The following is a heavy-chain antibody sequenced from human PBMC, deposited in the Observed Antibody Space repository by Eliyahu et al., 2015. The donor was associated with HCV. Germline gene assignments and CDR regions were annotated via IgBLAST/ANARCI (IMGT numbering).Heavy chain of an antibody. CDR1: GDSIXXSNW. D-gene: IGHD3-3*01. J-gene: IGHJ4*02. V-gene: IGHV4-4*02. CDR3: ARAFSVRKYDFWSGYLFDY. CDR2: IYHSGST. Sequence: QVQLQESGPGLVKPSGTLSLTCAVSGDSIXXSNWGGWVPRPQGKGLEWIGEIYHSGSTNYNPSLKSRVTISVDKSKNQFSLKLSSVTAADTAVYYCARAFSVRKYDFWSGYLFDYWGQGTLVTVPS.